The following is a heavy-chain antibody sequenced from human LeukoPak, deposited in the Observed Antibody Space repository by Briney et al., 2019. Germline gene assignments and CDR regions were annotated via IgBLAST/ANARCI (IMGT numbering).Heavy chain of an antibody. Sequence: KPSETLSLTCTVSGGSISSYYWSWIRQPAGKGLEWIGRIYTSGSTNYNPSLKSRVTMSVDTSKNQFSLKLSSVTAADTAVYYCARDTIFWGDHAFDIWGQGTMVTVSS. J-gene: IGHJ3*02. CDR3: ARDTIFWGDHAFDI. V-gene: IGHV4-4*07. D-gene: IGHD3-9*01. CDR2: IYTSGST. CDR1: GGSISSYY.